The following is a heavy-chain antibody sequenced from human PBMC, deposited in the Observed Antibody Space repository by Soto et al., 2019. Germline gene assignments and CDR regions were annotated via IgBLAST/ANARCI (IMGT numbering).Heavy chain of an antibody. D-gene: IGHD3-10*01. CDR3: ARDMIGGSGSYYWSDY. J-gene: IGHJ4*02. V-gene: IGHV1-69*13. Sequence: GASVKVSCKASGGTFSSYAISWVRQAPGQGLEWMGGIIPIFGTANYAQKFQGRVTITADESTSTAYMELSSLRSEDTAVYYCARDMIGGSGSYYWSDYWGQGTLVTVSS. CDR1: GGTFSSYA. CDR2: IIPIFGTA.